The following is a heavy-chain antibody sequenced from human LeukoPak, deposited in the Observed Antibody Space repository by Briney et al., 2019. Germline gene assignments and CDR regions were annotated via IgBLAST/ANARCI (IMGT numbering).Heavy chain of an antibody. V-gene: IGHV3-74*01. CDR2: INTDGSST. CDR3: ARDNYYLSGSDY. D-gene: IGHD3-10*01. CDR1: GFTFSSYC. Sequence: GGSLRLSCAASGFTFSSYCMHWVRQAPGKGLVWVSRINTDGSSTSYADSVEGRFTISRDNAKNTLYLQMNSLRAEDTAVYYCARDNYYLSGSDYWGQGTLVTVSS. J-gene: IGHJ4*02.